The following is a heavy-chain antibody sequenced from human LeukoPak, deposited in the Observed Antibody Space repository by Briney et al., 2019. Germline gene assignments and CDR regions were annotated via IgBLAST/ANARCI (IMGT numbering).Heavy chain of an antibody. CDR3: ARRVGYDSSGYRSPYYYYYYMDV. Sequence: ASVKVSCKASGYTFTGYYMHWVRQAPGQGLERMGWINPNSGGTNYAQKFQGRVTMTRDTSISTAYMELSRLRSDDTAVYYCARRVGYDSSGYRSPYYYYYYMDVWGKGTTVTVSS. CDR2: INPNSGGT. D-gene: IGHD3-22*01. J-gene: IGHJ6*03. V-gene: IGHV1-2*02. CDR1: GYTFTGYY.